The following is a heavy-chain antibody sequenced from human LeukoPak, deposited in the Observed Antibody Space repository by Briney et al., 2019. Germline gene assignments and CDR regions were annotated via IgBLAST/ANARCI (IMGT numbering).Heavy chain of an antibody. CDR2: INPSGGST. CDR3: ARDPQPRYCSGGSCSGRGDYGMDV. D-gene: IGHD2-15*01. CDR1: GYTFTSYY. V-gene: IGHV1-46*01. J-gene: IGHJ6*02. Sequence: ASVKVSCKASGYTFTSYYMHWVRQAPGQGLEWMGIINPSGGSTSYAQKFQGRVTMTGDTSTSTVYMELSSLRSEDTAVYYCARDPQPRYCSGGSCSGRGDYGMDVWGQGTTVTVSS.